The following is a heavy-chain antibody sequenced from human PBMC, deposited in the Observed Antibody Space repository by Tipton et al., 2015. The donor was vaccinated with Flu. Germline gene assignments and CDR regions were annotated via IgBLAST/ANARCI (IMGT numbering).Heavy chain of an antibody. Sequence: SLRLSCAASGFTFSSYGMHWVRQAPGKGLEWVAVIWYDGSNKYYADSVKGRFTISRDNSKNTLYLQMNSLRAEDTAVYYCARHSGGYSGMDVWGQGTTVTVSS. CDR2: IWYDGSNK. CDR1: GFTFSSYG. CDR3: ARHSGGYSGMDV. J-gene: IGHJ6*02. V-gene: IGHV3-33*01. D-gene: IGHD1-26*01.